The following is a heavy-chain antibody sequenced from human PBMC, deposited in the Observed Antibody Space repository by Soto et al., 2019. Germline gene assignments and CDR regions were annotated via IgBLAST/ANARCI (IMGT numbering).Heavy chain of an antibody. V-gene: IGHV3-53*01. J-gene: IGHJ4*02. D-gene: IGHD2-15*01. CDR1: GFTVSNNY. Sequence: EVQLVESGGGLIQPGGSLRLSCAASGFTVSNNYMSWVRQAPGKRLEWVSFIYSSGTTYYADSVKGRFTISRDNSKNTLYLQMSSLRIEDTAVYYCARQYCSGGSCYYGYDIWGQGTLVTVSS. CDR3: ARQYCSGGSCYYGYDI. CDR2: IYSSGTT.